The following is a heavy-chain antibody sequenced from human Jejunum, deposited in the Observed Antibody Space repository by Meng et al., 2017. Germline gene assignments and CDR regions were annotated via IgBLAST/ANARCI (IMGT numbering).Heavy chain of an antibody. Sequence: VHPQPGVAGLFKPSETLALTCAVYDGSISNNNWWSWVRQPPGKGLEWIGEISHTGRINYNPSLKSRVTMSLDKSKNQFSLDLTSVTGADTAVYYCARDLLDPNIAATGWFDPWGQGTLVTVSS. V-gene: IGHV4-4*02. J-gene: IGHJ5*02. CDR3: ARDLLDPNIAATGWFDP. CDR2: ISHTGRI. D-gene: IGHD2/OR15-2a*01. CDR1: DGSISNNNW.